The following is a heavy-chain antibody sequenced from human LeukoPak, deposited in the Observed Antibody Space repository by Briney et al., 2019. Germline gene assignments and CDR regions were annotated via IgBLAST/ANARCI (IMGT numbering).Heavy chain of an antibody. CDR3: ASEDCSSTSCYDYYYYYYGMDV. Sequence: GGSLRLSCAASGFTFSSYAMTWVRQAPGKGLEWVSSISNSADRTHYADSVKGRFTISRDNSKNTLYLQMNSLRAEDTAVYYCASEDCSSTSCYDYYYYYYGMDVWGQGTTVTVSS. V-gene: IGHV3-23*01. J-gene: IGHJ6*02. D-gene: IGHD2-2*01. CDR2: ISNSADRT. CDR1: GFTFSSYA.